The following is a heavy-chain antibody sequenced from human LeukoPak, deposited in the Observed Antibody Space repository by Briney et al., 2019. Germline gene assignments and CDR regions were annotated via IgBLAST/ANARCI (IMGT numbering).Heavy chain of an antibody. Sequence: GGSLRLSCAASGFTFSSYWMSWVRQAPGKGLEWVANIKQDGSEKYYVDSVKGRFTISRDNAKNSLYLQMNNLRAEDTAVYYCASHYGALYYFDYWGQGTLVTVSS. CDR3: ASHYGALYYFDY. D-gene: IGHD4-17*01. CDR2: IKQDGSEK. V-gene: IGHV3-7*01. CDR1: GFTFSSYW. J-gene: IGHJ4*02.